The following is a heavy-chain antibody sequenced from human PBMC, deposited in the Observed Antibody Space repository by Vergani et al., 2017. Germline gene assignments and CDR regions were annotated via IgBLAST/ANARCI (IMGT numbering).Heavy chain of an antibody. CDR3: AKVPGTTLYYCYYMDV. D-gene: IGHD1-7*01. CDR2: ISYDGSNQ. Sequence: QVQLVESGGGVVQPGRSLRLSCAASGFTFSSYGMHWVRQAPGKGLEWVAIISYDGSNQYYADSVKGRFTISRDNSKNTVYLQMNSLRAEDTAVYYCAKVPGTTLYYCYYMDVWGKGTTVTVSS. J-gene: IGHJ6*03. CDR1: GFTFSSYG. V-gene: IGHV3-30*18.